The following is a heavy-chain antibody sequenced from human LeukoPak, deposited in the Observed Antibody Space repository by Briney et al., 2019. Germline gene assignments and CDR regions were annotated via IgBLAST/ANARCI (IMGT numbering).Heavy chain of an antibody. CDR2: ISGSGDST. CDR1: GSTFSSYA. Sequence: PGASLRLSCAASGSTFSSYAMSWVRQAPGKGLEWVSTISGSGDSTYYADSVKGRFTISRDNSKNTLYLQMNSLRADDTAVYYCAKGRSGVVVAALNYWGQGTPVTVSS. CDR3: AKGRSGVVVAALNY. J-gene: IGHJ4*02. D-gene: IGHD2-15*01. V-gene: IGHV3-23*01.